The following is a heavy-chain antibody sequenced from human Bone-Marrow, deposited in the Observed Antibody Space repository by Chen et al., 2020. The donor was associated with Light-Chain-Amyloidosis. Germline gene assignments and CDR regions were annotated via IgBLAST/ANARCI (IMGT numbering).Heavy chain of an antibody. J-gene: IGHJ4*02. CDR3: ARRRAGYNFDY. CDR2: IYPDDSDA. CDR1: GYTFPNYW. V-gene: IGHV5-51*01. D-gene: IGHD5-12*01. Sequence: EVQLEQSGPEVKKTGESLKIYCKGSGYTFPNYWIGWVRQMPGKGLEWMGVIYPDDSDASYSPSFEGQVTISADKSITTAYLQWRSLKASDTAMYYCARRRAGYNFDYWGQGTLVTVSS.